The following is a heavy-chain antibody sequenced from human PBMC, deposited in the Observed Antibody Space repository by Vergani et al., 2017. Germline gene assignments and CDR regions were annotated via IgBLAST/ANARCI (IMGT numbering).Heavy chain of an antibody. CDR1: GGTFGSYA. J-gene: IGHJ4*02. D-gene: IGHD2-21*02. Sequence: QVQLVQSGAEVKKPGSSVKVSCKASGGTFGSYAISWVRQAPGQGLEWMGGIIPIFGTANYAQKFQGRVTITADESTSTAYMELSSLRSEDTAVYYCASNGRNIVVVTVLTYFDYWGQGTLVTVSS. CDR3: ASNGRNIVVVTVLTYFDY. CDR2: IIPIFGTA. V-gene: IGHV1-69*01.